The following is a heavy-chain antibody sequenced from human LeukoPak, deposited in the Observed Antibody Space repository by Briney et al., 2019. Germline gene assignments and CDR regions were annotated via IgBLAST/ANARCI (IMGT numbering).Heavy chain of an antibody. CDR2: INHGGSA. CDR3: ADSRWEVDY. J-gene: IGHJ4*02. Sequence: SETLSLTCALNGGSFSGYYWSWIRQPPGKGLEWIGEINHGGSANYNPPLKSRVTISVDTSKNQFSLKFSSVTAADTAVYYCADSRWEVDYWGQGTLVTASS. V-gene: IGHV4-34*01. D-gene: IGHD6-13*01. CDR1: GGSFSGYY.